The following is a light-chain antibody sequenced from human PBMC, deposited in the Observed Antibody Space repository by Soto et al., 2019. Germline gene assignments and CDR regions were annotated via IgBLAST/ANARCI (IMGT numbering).Light chain of an antibody. CDR2: GAS. Sequence: MTQSPSSLSASVGDRVTITCRASQSISSYLNWYQQKPGQAPRLLIYGASTRATGIPARFSGSGSGTEFTLTISSLQSEDYAVYYCHQYNNWPPWTFGQGTKVEIK. CDR3: HQYNNWPPWT. V-gene: IGKV3-15*01. J-gene: IGKJ1*01. CDR1: QSISSY.